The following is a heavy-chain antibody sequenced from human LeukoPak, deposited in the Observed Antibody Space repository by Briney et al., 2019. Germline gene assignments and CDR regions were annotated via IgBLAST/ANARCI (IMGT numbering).Heavy chain of an antibody. V-gene: IGHV3-7*01. Sequence: PGGSLRPSCAISGFTSTTAWMTWVRQAPGKGLEWVADIRQDGSDKYYVDSVKGRFIISRDNAKKSVSLHMNNLRVEDTAVYYCVVYKYILSWSAFDFWGRGTMVTVSS. CDR2: IRQDGSDK. D-gene: IGHD6-13*01. J-gene: IGHJ3*01. CDR3: VVYKYILSWSAFDF. CDR1: GFTSTTAW.